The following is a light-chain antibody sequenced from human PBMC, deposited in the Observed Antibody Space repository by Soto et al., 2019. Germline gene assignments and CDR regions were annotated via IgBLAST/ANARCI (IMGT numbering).Light chain of an antibody. CDR3: RSFGGSGV. J-gene: IGLJ1*01. Sequence: QSVLTQPPSASGSPGQSVTISCTGASSDVGTYNYVSWYQQHPGKAPKLMIYEVSKRPSGVPDRFSGSKSGNTASLTVSGLQAEDEADYYCRSFGGSGVFGTGTKVTVL. V-gene: IGLV2-8*01. CDR2: EVS. CDR1: SSDVGTYNY.